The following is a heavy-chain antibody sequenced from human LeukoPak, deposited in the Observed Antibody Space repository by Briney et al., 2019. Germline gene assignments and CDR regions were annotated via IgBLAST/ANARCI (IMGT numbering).Heavy chain of an antibody. Sequence: GGSLRLSCAASGFTFSNYWMHWVRQTPGKGLVWVSRINNDGSNTVYADSVEGRFTSSRDNAKNTLYLQMNSLSAEDTAVYYCTRGGPQGGSFVDYWGQGTLVTVSS. D-gene: IGHD3-16*01. CDR2: INNDGSNT. CDR1: GFTFSNYW. V-gene: IGHV3-74*01. J-gene: IGHJ4*02. CDR3: TRGGPQGGSFVDY.